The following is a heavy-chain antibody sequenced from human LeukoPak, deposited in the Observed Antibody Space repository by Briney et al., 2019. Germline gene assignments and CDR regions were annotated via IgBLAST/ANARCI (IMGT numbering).Heavy chain of an antibody. CDR2: IYTSGNT. D-gene: IGHD7-27*01. CDR1: GDSISSGNYY. V-gene: IGHV4-61*02. CDR3: ARDRAGDSFDI. Sequence: KPSQTLSLTCTVSGDSISSGNYYWTWTRQPAGKGLEWIGRIYTSGNTNYNPSLKSQVTISMDTSKNQFSLNLNSVTAADTAVYYCARDRAGDSFDIWGQGTMVTVS. J-gene: IGHJ3*02.